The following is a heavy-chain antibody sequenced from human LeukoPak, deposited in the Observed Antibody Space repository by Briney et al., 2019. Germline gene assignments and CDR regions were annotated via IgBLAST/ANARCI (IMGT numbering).Heavy chain of an antibody. J-gene: IGHJ4*02. V-gene: IGHV3-7*01. CDR2: IKQDGSQK. CDR3: ARSCLYCSSTSCYGDY. Sequence: PGGSLRLSCTASRFTLTTYWMSWVRQAPGKGLEWVANIKQDGSQKYYVDSVKGRFTISRNNAKNSLYLQMNSLRAEDTAVYYCARSCLYCSSTSCYGDYWGQGTLVTVSS. D-gene: IGHD2-2*01. CDR1: RFTLTTYW.